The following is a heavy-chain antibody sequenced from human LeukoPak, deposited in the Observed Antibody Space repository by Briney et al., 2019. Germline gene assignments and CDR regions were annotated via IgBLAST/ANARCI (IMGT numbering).Heavy chain of an antibody. D-gene: IGHD6-19*01. CDR1: GFTSSSYA. CDR3: ARGSKGSLAEYFQH. CDR2: ISSNGGST. J-gene: IGHJ1*01. V-gene: IGHV3-64*01. Sequence: GGSLRLSCAASGFTSSSYAMHWVRQAPGKGLEYVSAISSNGGSTYYANSVKGRFTISRDNSKNTLYLQMGSLRAEDMAVYYCARGSKGSLAEYFQHWGQGTLVTVSS.